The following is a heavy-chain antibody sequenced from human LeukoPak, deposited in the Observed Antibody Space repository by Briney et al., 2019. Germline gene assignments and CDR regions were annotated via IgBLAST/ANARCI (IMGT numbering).Heavy chain of an antibody. V-gene: IGHV4-38-2*02. D-gene: IGHD3-10*01. CDR2: IFHSGST. CDR3: AKDPFITMVRGVYWSDY. J-gene: IGHJ4*02. Sequence: SETLSLTCSASGYTISSGFYWGWSRQPPGEGLEWIGSIFHSGSTYYKPSLKSRVTISVDTSRNQFSLKLNSVTAEDTAVYYCAKDPFITMVRGVYWSDYWGQGTLVTVSS. CDR1: GYTISSGFY.